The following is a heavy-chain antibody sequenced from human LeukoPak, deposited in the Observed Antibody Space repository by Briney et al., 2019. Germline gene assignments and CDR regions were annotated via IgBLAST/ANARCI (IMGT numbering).Heavy chain of an antibody. Sequence: GSLRLSCAASGFTFSSYWMSWVRQAPGKGLEWIGEINHGGSTNYNPSLKSRVTISVDTSKNQFSLKLSSVTAADTAVYYCARSGHFYYYYYMDVWGKGTTVTISS. V-gene: IGHV4-34*01. D-gene: IGHD3-10*01. CDR3: ARSGHFYYYYYMDV. J-gene: IGHJ6*03. CDR2: INHGGST. CDR1: GFTFSSYW.